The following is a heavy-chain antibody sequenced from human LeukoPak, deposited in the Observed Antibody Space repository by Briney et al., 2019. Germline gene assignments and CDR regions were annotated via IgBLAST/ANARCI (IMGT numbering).Heavy chain of an antibody. V-gene: IGHV1-69*01. J-gene: IGHJ4*02. CDR2: IIPIFGTA. Sequence: ASVKVSCKASGGTFSSYAISWVRQAPGQGLEWMGGIIPIFGTANYAQKFQGRVTITADESTSTAYMELSSLRSEDTAVYYCARVRRSGYLPFDYWGQGTLVTVSS. D-gene: IGHD5-12*01. CDR3: ARVRRSGYLPFDY. CDR1: GGTFSSYA.